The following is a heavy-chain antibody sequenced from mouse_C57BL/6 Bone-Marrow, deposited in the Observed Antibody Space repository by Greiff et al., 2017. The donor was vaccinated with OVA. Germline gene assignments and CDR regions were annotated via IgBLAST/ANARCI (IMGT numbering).Heavy chain of an antibody. D-gene: IGHD3-2*02. V-gene: IGHV1-64*01. CDR1: GYTFTSYW. Sequence: QVQLQQPGAELVKPGASVKLSCKASGYTFTSYWMHWVKQRPGQGLEWIGMIHPNSGSTNYNEKFKSKATLTVDKSSSTAYMQLSSLTSEDSAVYYCAREGDSSGQGDWGQGTTLTVSS. CDR3: AREGDSSGQGD. CDR2: IHPNSGST. J-gene: IGHJ2*01.